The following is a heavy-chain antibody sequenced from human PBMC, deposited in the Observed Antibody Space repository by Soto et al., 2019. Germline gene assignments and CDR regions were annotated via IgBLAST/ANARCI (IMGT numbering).Heavy chain of an antibody. Sequence: QLQLQESGPGLVKPSETLSLTCTVSGGSISSSSYYWGWIHQPPGKGLEWIGSIYYSGSAYYNPSLESRVTISVDTSKNQFSLKLSSVTAADTAVYYCARQGLEDTAMSTKGGMDVWGQGTTVTVSS. V-gene: IGHV4-39*01. CDR3: ARQGLEDTAMSTKGGMDV. J-gene: IGHJ6*02. CDR1: GGSISSSSYY. CDR2: IYYSGSA. D-gene: IGHD5-18*01.